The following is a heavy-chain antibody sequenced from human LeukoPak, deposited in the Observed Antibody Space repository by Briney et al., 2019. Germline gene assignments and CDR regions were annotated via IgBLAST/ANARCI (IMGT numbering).Heavy chain of an antibody. CDR1: GGSISRYY. V-gene: IGHV4-59*01. J-gene: IGHJ3*02. CDR2: IFYTGST. Sequence: PSETLSLTCTVSGGSISRYYWSSIRQPPGKGLVLIGYIFYTGSTNYNPFLKGRVTIPVLTSKNLFSLKLSSVTAEVAAVYCCATLAGGDDAFDIWGQGTMVTVSS. D-gene: IGHD4-23*01. CDR3: ATLAGGDDAFDI.